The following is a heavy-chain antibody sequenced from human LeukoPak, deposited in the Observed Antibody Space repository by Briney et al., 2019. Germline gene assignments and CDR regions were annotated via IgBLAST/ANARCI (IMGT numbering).Heavy chain of an antibody. Sequence: PGGSLRLSCAASGFTFSSYAMSWVRQAPGKGLEWVSAISGSGDSTYYADSVKGRFTISRDNAKNSLYLQMNSLRAEDTAVYYCARDGGRRTIDYWGQGTLVTVSS. CDR2: ISGSGDST. CDR1: GFTFSSYA. CDR3: ARDGGRRTIDY. J-gene: IGHJ4*02. D-gene: IGHD1-1*01. V-gene: IGHV3-23*01.